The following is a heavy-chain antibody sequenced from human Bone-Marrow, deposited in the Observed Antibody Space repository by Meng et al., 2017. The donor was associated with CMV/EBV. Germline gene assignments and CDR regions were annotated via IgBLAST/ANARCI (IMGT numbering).Heavy chain of an antibody. Sequence: ASVKVSCKASGYTFTSYYMHWVRQAPGQGLEWMGIINPSGGSTSYAQKFQGRVTMTRDTSTSTVYMELSSLRSEDTAVYYCAREGVVVVPAAGGFDYWGQGPLVPVSS. V-gene: IGHV1-46*01. CDR3: AREGVVVVPAAGGFDY. J-gene: IGHJ4*02. D-gene: IGHD2-2*01. CDR2: INPSGGST. CDR1: GYTFTSYY.